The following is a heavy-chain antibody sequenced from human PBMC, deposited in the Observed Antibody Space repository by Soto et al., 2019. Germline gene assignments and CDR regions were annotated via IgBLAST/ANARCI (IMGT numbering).Heavy chain of an antibody. CDR2: MWPSGGT. Sequence: ETLSLTCAVSGVSISSTNWWTWVRQAPGKGLEWIGEMWPSGGTTYNPSLQNRVTISVDNSKNHLSLTLTSVTAADTAIYYCARCLHCSNGGRFDPWGQGALVTVSS. J-gene: IGHJ5*02. D-gene: IGHD2-8*01. CDR1: GVSISSTNW. CDR3: ARCLHCSNGGRFDP. V-gene: IGHV4-4*02.